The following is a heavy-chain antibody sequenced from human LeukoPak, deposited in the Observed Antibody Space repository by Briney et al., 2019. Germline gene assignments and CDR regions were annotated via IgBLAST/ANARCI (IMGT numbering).Heavy chain of an antibody. J-gene: IGHJ4*02. CDR1: GYTFTSYG. CDR3: ARSDGGGYYDSSGYGYFDY. Sequence: GASVKVSCKASGYTFTSYGISWVRQAPGQGLEWMGWISAYNGNTNYAQKLQGRVTMTTDTSTSTAYMELRSLRSDDTAVYYCARSDGGGYYDSSGYGYFDYWGQGTLVTVSS. CDR2: ISAYNGNT. D-gene: IGHD3-22*01. V-gene: IGHV1-18*01.